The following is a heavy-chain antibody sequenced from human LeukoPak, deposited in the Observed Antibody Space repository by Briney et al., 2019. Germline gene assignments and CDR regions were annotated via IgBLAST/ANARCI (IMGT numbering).Heavy chain of an antibody. Sequence: PGGSLRLSCAASGFTFSSYAMSWVRRAPGKGLEWVSSISGSGGSTYYSDSVKGRFTISRDNSKNTLYLQLNSLRAEDTAVYYCAKDRSSGWYDAFDFWGQGTMVIVSS. CDR2: ISGSGGST. CDR1: GFTFSSYA. D-gene: IGHD6-19*01. V-gene: IGHV3-23*01. CDR3: AKDRSSGWYDAFDF. J-gene: IGHJ3*01.